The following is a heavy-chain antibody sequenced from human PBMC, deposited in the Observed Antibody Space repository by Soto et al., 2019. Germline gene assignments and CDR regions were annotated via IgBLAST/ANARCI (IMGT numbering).Heavy chain of an antibody. J-gene: IGHJ4*02. Sequence: SETLSLTCTVSGGSVSSGSYYWSWIRQPPGKGLEWIGYIYYSGSTNYNPSLKSRVTISVDTSKNQFSLELSPVTAADTAVYCCASYYDSSFSYFDYWGQGTLVTVSS. V-gene: IGHV4-61*01. CDR1: GGSVSSGSYY. CDR3: ASYYDSSFSYFDY. D-gene: IGHD3-22*01. CDR2: IYYSGST.